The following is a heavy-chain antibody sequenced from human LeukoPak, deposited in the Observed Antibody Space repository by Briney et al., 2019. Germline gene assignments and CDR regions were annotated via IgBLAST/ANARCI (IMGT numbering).Heavy chain of an antibody. D-gene: IGHD3-3*01. CDR2: IHYSGSA. Sequence: SETLSLTCTVSGGSITSSNYYWAWIRQPPGKGLEWIGSIHYSGSAYYGPTLRSRVTISVDTSKNQFSLKVSAVTAADTAVYHCARETLRNGFVYWGQGTLVTVSS. V-gene: IGHV4-39*07. J-gene: IGHJ4*02. CDR3: ARETLRNGFVY. CDR1: GGSITSSNYY.